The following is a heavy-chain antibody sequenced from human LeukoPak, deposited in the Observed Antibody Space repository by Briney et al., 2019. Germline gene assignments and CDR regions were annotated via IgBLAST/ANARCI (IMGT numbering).Heavy chain of an antibody. D-gene: IGHD5-12*01. Sequence: PGGSLRLSCAASGFTFSSYGMHWVRQAPGKGLEWVAVISHDGSNKYYADSVKGRFTISRDNSKNTLYLQMNSLRAEDTAVYYCAKDQDIVATIPDYWGQGTLVTVSS. V-gene: IGHV3-30*18. CDR2: ISHDGSNK. CDR1: GFTFSSYG. J-gene: IGHJ4*02. CDR3: AKDQDIVATIPDY.